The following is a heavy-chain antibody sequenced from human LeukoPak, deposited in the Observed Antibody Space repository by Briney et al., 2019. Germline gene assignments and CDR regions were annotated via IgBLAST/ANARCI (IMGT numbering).Heavy chain of an antibody. CDR3: ARGSYSGYDFVY. CDR1: GGSISSGSYY. D-gene: IGHD5-12*01. CDR2: IYTSGST. J-gene: IGHJ4*02. V-gene: IGHV4-61*02. Sequence: PSETLSLTCTVSGGSISSGSYYWSWIRQPAGKGLEWIGRIYTSGSTNYNPSLKSRVTISVDTSKNQFSLKLSSVTAADTAVCYCARGSYSGYDFVYWGQGTLVTVSS.